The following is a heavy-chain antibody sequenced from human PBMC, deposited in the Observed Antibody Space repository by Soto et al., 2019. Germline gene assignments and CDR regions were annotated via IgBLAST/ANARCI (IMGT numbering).Heavy chain of an antibody. Sequence: QVQLVQSGAEVKKPGASVKVSCKASGYTFTGYYVHWVRQAPGQGLEWMGWINPNSGGTNYAQKFQGWVTMTRDTSSIPAYMELSRLRSDDTAVYYCAWSFGGPAAGTGGGMDVCGQGTTVTVSS. CDR1: GYTFTGYY. J-gene: IGHJ6*02. D-gene: IGHD6-13*01. CDR2: INPNSGGT. CDR3: AWSFGGPAAGTGGGMDV. V-gene: IGHV1-2*04.